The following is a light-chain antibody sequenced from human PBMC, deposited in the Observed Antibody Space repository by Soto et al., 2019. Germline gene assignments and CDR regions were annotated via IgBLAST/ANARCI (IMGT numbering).Light chain of an antibody. CDR1: QSLLHSNGYNY. CDR3: MQALQTPPHT. CDR2: LGS. V-gene: IGKV2-28*01. Sequence: EIVMTQSPATLSVSAGERVSFSCRASQSLLHSNGYNYLDWYLQKPGQSPQLLIYLGSNRASGVPDRFSGSGSGTDFTLKISRVEAEDVGVYYCMQALQTPPHTFGQGTKLEIK. J-gene: IGKJ2*01.